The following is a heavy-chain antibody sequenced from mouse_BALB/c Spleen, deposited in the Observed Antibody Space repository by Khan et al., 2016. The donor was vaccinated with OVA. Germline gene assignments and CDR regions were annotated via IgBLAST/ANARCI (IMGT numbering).Heavy chain of an antibody. CDR1: GYRFTDYT. CDR3: GRGGGGDRFAY. Sequence: QVQLKESGAELVRPGVSVKISCKGSGYRFTDYTMHWVKQSHAKSLEWIGVISTYYGDASYNQKFKGKATMTVDKSSSTAYMELARLTSEDSAIYLWGRGGGGDRFAYWGQGTLVTVSA. V-gene: IGHV1S137*01. J-gene: IGHJ3*01. CDR2: ISTYYGDA.